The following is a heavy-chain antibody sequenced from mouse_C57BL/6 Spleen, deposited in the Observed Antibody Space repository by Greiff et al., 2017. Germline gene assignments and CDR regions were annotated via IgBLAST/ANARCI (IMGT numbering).Heavy chain of an antibody. D-gene: IGHD1-2*01. V-gene: IGHV5-15*01. Sequence: EVQGVESGGGLVQPGGSLKLSCAASGFTFSDYGMAWVRQAPRKGPEWVAFISNLAYSIYYADTVTGRFTISRANAKNTRYLEMSSLRSEDTAMYYCARIPWALRQVPHWYFDVWGTGTTVTVSS. CDR2: ISNLAYSI. J-gene: IGHJ1*03. CDR3: ARIPWALRQVPHWYFDV. CDR1: GFTFSDYG.